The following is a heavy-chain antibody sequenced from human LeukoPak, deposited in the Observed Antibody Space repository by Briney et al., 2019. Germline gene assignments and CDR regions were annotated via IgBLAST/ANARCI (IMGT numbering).Heavy chain of an antibody. CDR3: ATDHYSSSWYWLVS. Sequence: GASVKVSCKVSGYTLTELSMHWVRQAPGKGLEWMGGFDPEDGETIYAQKFQGRVTMTEDTSTDTAYMELSSLRSEDTAVYYCATDHYSSSWYWLVSWGQGTLVTVSS. CDR1: GYTLTELS. J-gene: IGHJ5*02. CDR2: FDPEDGET. D-gene: IGHD6-13*01. V-gene: IGHV1-24*01.